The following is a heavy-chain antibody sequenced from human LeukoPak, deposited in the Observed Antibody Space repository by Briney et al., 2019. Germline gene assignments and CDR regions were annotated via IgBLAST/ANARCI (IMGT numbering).Heavy chain of an antibody. Sequence: GGSLRLSCAASGFVFSDYYMSWIRQAPGKGLEWVSYISSSGSTMYYTDSVKGRFTISRDNAKDSLYLQMNSLRAEDTAVYYCARGSRFGVVGRDAFDIWGQGTVVTVSS. CDR1: GFVFSDYY. J-gene: IGHJ3*02. CDR3: ARGSRFGVVGRDAFDI. D-gene: IGHD3-3*01. CDR2: ISSSGSTM. V-gene: IGHV3-11*04.